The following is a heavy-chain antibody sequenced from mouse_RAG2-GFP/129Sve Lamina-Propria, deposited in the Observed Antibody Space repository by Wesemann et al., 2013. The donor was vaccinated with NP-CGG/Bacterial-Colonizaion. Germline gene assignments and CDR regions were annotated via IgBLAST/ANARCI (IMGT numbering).Heavy chain of an antibody. Sequence: DVQLQESGPGLVKPSQSLSLTCSVTGYSITSGYYWNWIRQFPGNKLEWMGYISYDGSNNYNPSLKNRISITRDTSKNQFFLKLNSVTTEDTATYYCARDRDSNYEGDWYFDVWGTGTTVTVSS. CDR1: GYSITSGYY. J-gene: IGHJ1*03. CDR2: ISYDGSN. D-gene: IGHD2-5*01. V-gene: IGHV3-6*01. CDR3: ARDRDSNYEGDWYFDV.